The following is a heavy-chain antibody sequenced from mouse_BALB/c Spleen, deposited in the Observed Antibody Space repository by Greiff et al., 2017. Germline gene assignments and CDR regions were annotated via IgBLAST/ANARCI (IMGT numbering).Heavy chain of an antibody. D-gene: IGHD2-4*01. Sequence: EVQLVESGGGLVKPGGSLKLSCAASGFTFSSYAMSWVRQSPEKGLEWVAEISSGGSYTYYPDTVTGRNTISRDNAKHTLYLEMSSLRSEDTAMYYCARPTVITTDAVYFDYWGQGTTLTVSS. CDR2: ISSGGSYT. V-gene: IGHV5-9-4*01. CDR1: GFTFSSYA. J-gene: IGHJ2*01. CDR3: ARPTVITTDAVYFDY.